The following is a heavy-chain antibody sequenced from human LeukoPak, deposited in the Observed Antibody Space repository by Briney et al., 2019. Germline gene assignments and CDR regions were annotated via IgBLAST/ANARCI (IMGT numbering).Heavy chain of an antibody. CDR1: GYSFSAYW. CDR3: SRQECSVDTCFSGNWFDP. Sequence: GESLRISCKGSGYSFSAYWIGWVRQMPGKGLELMGIIYPADSDTRYSPSFQGQVTISADRSINTAYLQWSSLKASDTAIYYCSRQECSVDTCFSGNWFDPWGQGTLVTVSS. V-gene: IGHV5-51*01. CDR2: IYPADSDT. J-gene: IGHJ5*02. D-gene: IGHD2-15*01.